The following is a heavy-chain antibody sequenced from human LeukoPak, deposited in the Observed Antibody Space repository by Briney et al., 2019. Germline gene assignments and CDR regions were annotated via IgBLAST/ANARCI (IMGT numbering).Heavy chain of an antibody. Sequence: SVKVSCKASGGTFSSYAISWVRQAPGQGLEWMGGIIPIFGTANYAQKFQGRVTITADESTSTAYMELSSLRSEDTAVYYCARDRFGYYGSGSSPDYWGQGTLVTVSS. D-gene: IGHD3-10*01. CDR1: GGTFSSYA. J-gene: IGHJ4*02. CDR3: ARDRFGYYGSGSSPDY. CDR2: IIPIFGTA. V-gene: IGHV1-69*01.